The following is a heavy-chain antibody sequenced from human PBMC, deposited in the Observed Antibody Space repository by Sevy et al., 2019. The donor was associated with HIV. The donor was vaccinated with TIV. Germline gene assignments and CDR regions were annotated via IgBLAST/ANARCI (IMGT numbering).Heavy chain of an antibody. CDR3: ARDPGDYSNYYYYYMAF. CDR2: ISYEGSNK. CDR1: GFTFSSYA. J-gene: IGHJ6*03. V-gene: IGHV3-30-3*01. Sequence: GGSLRLSCAASGFTFSSYAMHWVRQAPGKGLEWVAVISYEGSNKYYANSVKGRFTISRDKSKNTLYLQMNSLRAEDTAVYYCARDPGDYSNYYYYYMAFWGKGTMVTVSS. D-gene: IGHD4-17*01.